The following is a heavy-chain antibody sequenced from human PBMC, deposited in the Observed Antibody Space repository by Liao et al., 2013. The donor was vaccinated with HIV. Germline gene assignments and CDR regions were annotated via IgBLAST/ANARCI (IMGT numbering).Heavy chain of an antibody. Sequence: QVHLQESGPGLVKPSETLSLTCTVSGGSFSDGAYYWSWIRQTAGKGLEWIGRIYSSGSANYNPSLKSRVTMSVDTSKNQFSLKLSSVTAADTAVYYCARTDQYYDFWNGYENWFDPWGQGTLVTVSS. D-gene: IGHD3-3*01. CDR3: ARTDQYYDFWNGYENWFDP. J-gene: IGHJ5*02. CDR2: IYSSGSA. CDR1: GGSFSDGAYY. V-gene: IGHV4-61*02.